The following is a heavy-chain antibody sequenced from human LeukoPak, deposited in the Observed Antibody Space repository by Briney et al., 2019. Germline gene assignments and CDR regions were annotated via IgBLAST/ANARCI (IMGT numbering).Heavy chain of an antibody. Sequence: SETLSLTCTVSGGSISSYYWSWIRQPAGKGLEWIGRIYTSGSTNYNPSLKSRVTMSVHTSKNQFSLKLSSVTAADTAVYYCASVAAPKKYSSGWYGYNFDYWGQGTLVTVSS. CDR1: GGSISSYY. CDR2: IYTSGST. J-gene: IGHJ4*02. CDR3: ASVAAPKKYSSGWYGYNFDY. V-gene: IGHV4-4*07. D-gene: IGHD6-19*01.